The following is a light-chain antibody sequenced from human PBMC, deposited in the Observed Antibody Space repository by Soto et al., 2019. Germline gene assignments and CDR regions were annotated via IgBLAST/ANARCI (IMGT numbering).Light chain of an antibody. J-gene: IGLJ3*02. V-gene: IGLV2-14*01. CDR3: SSYTGSSTLV. CDR2: AVS. Sequence: QSALTQPASVSGSPGQSITISCTGTSSDVGGYNYVSWYQQHPGKAPKLLIYAVSNRPSGVSNRFSGSKSGNTASLTSSGLQAEDEADYYCSSYTGSSTLVFGGGTKLTVL. CDR1: SSDVGGYNY.